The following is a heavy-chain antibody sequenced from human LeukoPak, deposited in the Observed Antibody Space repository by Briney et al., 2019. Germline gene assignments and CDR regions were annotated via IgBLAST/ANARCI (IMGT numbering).Heavy chain of an antibody. Sequence: GGSLRLSCAASGSTFSSYAMSWVRQAPGKGLERVSAISGSGGSTYYADSVKGRFTISRDNSKNTLYLQMNSLRAEDTAVYYCAKTSVTGELAFDIWGQGTMVTVSS. V-gene: IGHV3-23*01. CDR3: AKTSVTGELAFDI. CDR2: ISGSGGST. J-gene: IGHJ3*02. CDR1: GSTFSSYA. D-gene: IGHD7-27*01.